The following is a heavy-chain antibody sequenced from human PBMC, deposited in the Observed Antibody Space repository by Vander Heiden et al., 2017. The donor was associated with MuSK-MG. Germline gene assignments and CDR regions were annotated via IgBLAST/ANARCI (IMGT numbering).Heavy chain of an antibody. Sequence: EVQLVESGGGLVQPGRSLRLSCTASGFTFGDYAMSWVRQAPGKGLEWVGFIRSKAYGGTTEYAASVKGRFTISRDDSKSIAYLQMNSLKTEDTAVYYCTTPPLVGGFFDYWGQGTLVTVSS. CDR2: IRSKAYGGTT. CDR3: TTPPLVGGFFDY. V-gene: IGHV3-49*04. D-gene: IGHD3-10*01. J-gene: IGHJ4*02. CDR1: GFTFGDYA.